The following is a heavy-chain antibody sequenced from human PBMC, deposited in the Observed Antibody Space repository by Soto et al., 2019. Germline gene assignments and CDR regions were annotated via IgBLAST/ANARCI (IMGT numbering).Heavy chain of an antibody. CDR2: LDSDGSSA. CDR3: ARSVPKNGYSSYYGMDV. V-gene: IGHV3-74*01. J-gene: IGHJ6*02. CDR1: GFTFSSYW. Sequence: GSLRLSCAASGFTFSSYWMHWVRQAPGKGLVWVSRLDSDGSSAIYADSVQGRFTISRDNAKNTLFLQMNSLRAEDTAVYYCARSVPKNGYSSYYGMDVWGQGTTVTVSS. D-gene: IGHD2-15*01.